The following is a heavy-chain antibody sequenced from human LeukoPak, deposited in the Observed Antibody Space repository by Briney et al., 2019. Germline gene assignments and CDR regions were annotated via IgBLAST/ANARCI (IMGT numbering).Heavy chain of an antibody. CDR1: GFTFTNYA. V-gene: IGHV3-23*01. CDR3: VRSATIAVFRYGMDV. D-gene: IGHD6-19*01. Sequence: GGSLRLSCAASGFTFTNYAMSWVRQAPGKGLEWVSVLTGDGGTYYADSVKGRFTNSRDDSKNTLFLQMNSLRAEDTAVYYCVRSATIAVFRYGMDVWGQGTTVTVSS. J-gene: IGHJ6*02. CDR2: LTGDGGT.